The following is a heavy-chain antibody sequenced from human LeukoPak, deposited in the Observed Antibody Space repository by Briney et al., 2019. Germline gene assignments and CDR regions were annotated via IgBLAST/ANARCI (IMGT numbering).Heavy chain of an antibody. D-gene: IGHD6-19*01. V-gene: IGHV3-23*01. CDR3: ARGPGLAVTGTD. J-gene: IGHJ4*02. Sequence: GSLRLSCAASGFTFSSYGMSWVRQAPGKGLEWVSAISGSGGSTYYADSVKGRFTISRDNSKNTLYLQMNSLRAEDTAVYYCARGPGLAVTGTDWGQGTLVTVSS. CDR1: GFTFSSYG. CDR2: ISGSGGST.